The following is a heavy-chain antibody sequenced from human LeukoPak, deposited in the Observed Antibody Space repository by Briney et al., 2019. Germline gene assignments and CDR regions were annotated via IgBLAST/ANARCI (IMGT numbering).Heavy chain of an antibody. Sequence: PSETLSLTCTVSGGSISSYYWSWIRQPPGKGLEWIGYIYYSGSTNYNPSLKSRVTISVDTSKNQFSLKLSSVTAADTAVYYCARQQDSSGSRDASDIWGQGTMVTVSS. CDR1: GGSISSYY. J-gene: IGHJ3*02. V-gene: IGHV4-59*08. CDR2: IYYSGST. D-gene: IGHD3-22*01. CDR3: ARQQDSSGSRDASDI.